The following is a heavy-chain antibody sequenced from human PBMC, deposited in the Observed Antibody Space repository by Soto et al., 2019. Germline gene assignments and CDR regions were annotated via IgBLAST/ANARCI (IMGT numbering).Heavy chain of an antibody. J-gene: IGHJ6*02. D-gene: IGHD4-4*01. CDR3: TRMDYSDYHGIDV. Sequence: SETLSLTCTVSDGSINTNDYYWSWIRQPPGKGLEWIGNINYSGSTSFNPSLQSRLTISLDKSRRQFSLRLSSVTASDTAIYYCTRMDYSDYHGIDVWGQGTTVTVSS. CDR1: DGSINTNDYY. V-gene: IGHV4-30-4*01. CDR2: INYSGST.